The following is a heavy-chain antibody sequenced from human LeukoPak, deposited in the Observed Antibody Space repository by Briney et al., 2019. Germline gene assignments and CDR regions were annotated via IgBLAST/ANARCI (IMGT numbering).Heavy chain of an antibody. V-gene: IGHV4-34*01. D-gene: IGHD2-21*02. CDR2: INHSGST. CDR1: GGSFSGYY. J-gene: IGHJ3*02. Sequence: PSETLSLTCAVYGGSFSGYYWGWIRQPPGKGLEWIGEINHSGSTNYNPSLKSRVTISVDTSKNQFSLKLSSVTAADTAVYYCARGEYCGGDCYQDQAHAFDIWGQGAMVTVSS. CDR3: ARGEYCGGDCYQDQAHAFDI.